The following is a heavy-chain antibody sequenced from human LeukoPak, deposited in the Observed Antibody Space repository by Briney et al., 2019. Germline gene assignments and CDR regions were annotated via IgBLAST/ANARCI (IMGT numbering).Heavy chain of an antibody. CDR2: ISSSSSYI. CDR1: GFTFSSYS. J-gene: IGHJ4*02. V-gene: IGHV3-21*01. D-gene: IGHD2-2*01. Sequence: SGGSLRLSCAASGFTFSSYSMNWVRQAPGKGLEWVSSISSSSSYIYYADSVKGRFTISRDNAKNSLYLQMNSLRAEDTAVYYCAEEGTREARTSRAYFDYWGQGTLVTVSS. CDR3: AEEGTREARTSRAYFDY.